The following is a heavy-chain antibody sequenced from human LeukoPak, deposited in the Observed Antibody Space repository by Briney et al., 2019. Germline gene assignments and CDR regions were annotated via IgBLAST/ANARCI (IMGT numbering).Heavy chain of an antibody. D-gene: IGHD5-24*01. CDR1: GFIFSSYS. CDR3: ARDQRRLPLDY. J-gene: IGHJ4*02. Sequence: PWGSLRLSCAASGFIFSSYSMNWVRQAPGKGLEWVSSISSASSYIYYADSVKGRFTISRDNAKNSLYLQMNSLRAEDTAVYYCARDQRRLPLDYWGQGTLVTVSS. V-gene: IGHV3-21*01. CDR2: ISSASSYI.